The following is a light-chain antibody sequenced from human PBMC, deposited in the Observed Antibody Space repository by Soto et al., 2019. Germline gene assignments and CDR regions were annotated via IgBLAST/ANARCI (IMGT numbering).Light chain of an antibody. CDR3: CSYTVSGTYV. V-gene: IGLV2-14*01. CDR2: AVS. CDR1: SSDVGGYNY. Sequence: QSALAEPPSVSGSPRQSITISCTGTSSDVGGYNYVSWYQQHPGKAPKLMIYAVSNRPSGVSNRFSGSKSGNTATLTISGLQAEDEADYYCCSYTVSGTYVFGTGTKV. J-gene: IGLJ1*01.